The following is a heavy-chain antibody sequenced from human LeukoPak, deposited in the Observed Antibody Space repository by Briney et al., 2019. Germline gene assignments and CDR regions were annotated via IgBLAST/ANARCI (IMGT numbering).Heavy chain of an antibody. J-gene: IGHJ5*02. CDR2: IHHSGTT. D-gene: IGHD3-22*01. CDR1: GDSISNGYY. Sequence: SETLSLTCTVSGDSISNGYYWGWFRQPPGKGLEGIGTIHHSGTTYYSPSLRSRVTTSVDTSKNQFSLSLSSVTAADTAVYYCARSYYDTRGRFDPWGQGTLVTVSS. V-gene: IGHV4-38-2*02. CDR3: ARSYYDTRGRFDP.